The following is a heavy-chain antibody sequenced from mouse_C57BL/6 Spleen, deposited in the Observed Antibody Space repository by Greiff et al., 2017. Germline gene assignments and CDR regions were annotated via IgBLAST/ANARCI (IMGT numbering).Heavy chain of an antibody. CDR1: GYTFTSYG. Sequence: VMLVESGAELARPGASVKLSCKASGYTFTSYGISWVKQRTGQGLEWIGEIYPRSGNTYYNEKFKGKATLTADKSSSTAYMELRSLTSEDSAVYFCARSGDYDEVPYYFDYWGQGTTLTVSS. J-gene: IGHJ2*01. V-gene: IGHV1-81*01. D-gene: IGHD2-4*01. CDR3: ARSGDYDEVPYYFDY. CDR2: IYPRSGNT.